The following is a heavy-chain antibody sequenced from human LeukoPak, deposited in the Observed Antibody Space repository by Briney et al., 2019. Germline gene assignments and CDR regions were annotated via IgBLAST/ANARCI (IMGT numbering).Heavy chain of an antibody. CDR3: ARDLPEAGTGGFDY. CDR1: GDSFSSVSVA. Sequence: SQTLSLTCGITGDSFSSVSVAWNWIRQSPSRGLEWLGRTYYRSKWYNDYAVSVKSRITINPDTSKNQFSLQLNSVTPEDTAVYYCARDLPEAGTGGFDYWGQGTLVTVSS. J-gene: IGHJ4*02. V-gene: IGHV6-1*01. CDR2: TYYRSKWYN. D-gene: IGHD6-19*01.